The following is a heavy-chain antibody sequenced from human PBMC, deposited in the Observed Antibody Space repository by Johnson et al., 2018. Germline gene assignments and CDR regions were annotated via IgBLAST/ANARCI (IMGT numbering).Heavy chain of an antibody. CDR1: GFTFSTSV. J-gene: IGHJ3*02. Sequence: LVQSGGGLVKPGGSLRLSCEASGFTFSTSVMNWVRQAPGKGLECVSSISSSGSYTYYADSLKGRFTISRDNAKNSLFLQMNSLRGDDTAVYYCVRDQYYAFDIWGQGTMVTVSS. CDR2: ISSSGSYT. CDR3: VRDQYYAFDI. D-gene: IGHD3-10*01. V-gene: IGHV3-21*01.